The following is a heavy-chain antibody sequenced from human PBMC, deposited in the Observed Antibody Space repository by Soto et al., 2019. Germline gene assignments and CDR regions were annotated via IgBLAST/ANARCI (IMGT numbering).Heavy chain of an antibody. J-gene: IGHJ4*02. V-gene: IGHV6-1*01. CDR2: TYYRSKWYN. CDR3: ARDPPDFHSAFDY. D-gene: IGHD4-4*01. Sequence: QVQLQQSGPGLVKPSQTLSLPCAISGDSVSSNRAAWNWIMQSPSRGLEWLGRTYYRSKWYNDYAVSVNSRITINPDTSKNQFSLQLNSVTPEDPAEYYCARDPPDFHSAFDYSCQGSLVTVSS. CDR1: GDSVSSNRAA.